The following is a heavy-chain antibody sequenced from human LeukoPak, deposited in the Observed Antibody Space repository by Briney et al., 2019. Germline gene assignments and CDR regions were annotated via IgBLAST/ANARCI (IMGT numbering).Heavy chain of an antibody. D-gene: IGHD3-22*01. CDR1: GFTFSSYS. CDR2: ISSGSTYI. V-gene: IGHV3-21*01. J-gene: IGHJ4*02. Sequence: GGSLRLSCVASGFTFSSYSMSWVRQAPGMGLEWVSSISSGSTYIYYADSVKGRFTISRDNAKNSLYLQMNSLRAEDTAVYYCASPYDSSDYSPDYWGQGTLVTVSS. CDR3: ASPYDSSDYSPDY.